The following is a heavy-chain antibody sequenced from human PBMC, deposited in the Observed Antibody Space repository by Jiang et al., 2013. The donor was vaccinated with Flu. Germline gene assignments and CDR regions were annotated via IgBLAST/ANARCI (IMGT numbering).Heavy chain of an antibody. CDR3: AKRKGDSSWTDP. CDR2: IYSSGST. J-gene: IGHJ5*02. Sequence: LLKPSETLSLTCNVSGGSISSGSTYWVWIRQPPGEGLEWIGNIYSSGSTYYNPSLKSRVTISKDTSKNQFTLHLNSVTAADTAVYYCAKRKGDSSWTDPWGQGTLVTVSS. CDR1: GGSISSGSTY. D-gene: IGHD6-13*01. V-gene: IGHV4-39*01.